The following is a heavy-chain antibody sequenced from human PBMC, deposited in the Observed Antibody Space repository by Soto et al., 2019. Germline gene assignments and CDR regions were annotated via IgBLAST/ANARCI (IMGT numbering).Heavy chain of an antibody. CDR3: ARSINP. D-gene: IGHD3-10*01. CDR1: GAAFSSGRYY. V-gene: IGHV4-31*02. CDR2: IYYSGST. Sequence: SETLSLTCTLSGAAFSSGRYYWRWIRQHPGKGLEWIGYIYYSGSTYYNPSLKSRVTISVDTSKNQFSLKLSSVTAADTAVYYCARSINPWGQGTLVTVSS. J-gene: IGHJ5*02.